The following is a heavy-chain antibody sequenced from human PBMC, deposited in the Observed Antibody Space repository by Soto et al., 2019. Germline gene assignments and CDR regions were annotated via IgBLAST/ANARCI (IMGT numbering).Heavy chain of an antibody. CDR2: ISSNGGST. D-gene: IGHD2-15*01. CDR1: GFTFSSYA. CDR3: EKGSFVVVVAARFYVY. Sequence: GESLKISCSASGFTFSSYAMHWVRQAPGKGLEYVSAISSNGGSTYYADSMKGRFTISSGNSKNTLYLQMSSLRAEDTAVYYCEKGSFVVVVAARFYVYWGQGTLVTVSS. V-gene: IGHV3-64D*08. J-gene: IGHJ4*02.